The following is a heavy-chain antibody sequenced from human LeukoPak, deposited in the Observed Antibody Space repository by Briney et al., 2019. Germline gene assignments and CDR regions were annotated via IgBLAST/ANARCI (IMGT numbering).Heavy chain of an antibody. J-gene: IGHJ4*02. CDR3: ASFLNVGATLDY. CDR2: IYSGGST. V-gene: IGHV3-53*01. D-gene: IGHD1-26*01. Sequence: PGGSLRLSCAASGFTVSSNYMSWVRQAPGKGLEWVSVIYSGGSTYYADSVKGRFTISRDNSKNTLYLQMNSLRAEDMAVYYCASFLNVGATLDYWGQETLVTVSS. CDR1: GFTVSSNY.